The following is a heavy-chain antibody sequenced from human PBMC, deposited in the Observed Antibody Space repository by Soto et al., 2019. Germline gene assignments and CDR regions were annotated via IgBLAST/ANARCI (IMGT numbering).Heavy chain of an antibody. D-gene: IGHD3-22*01. CDR3: ARGGRNYYDSSGNLGY. V-gene: IGHV1-69*06. Sequence: SVKVSCKASGGTFSSYAISWVRQAPGQGLEWMGGIIPIFGTANYAQKFQGRVTITADKSTSTAYMELSSLRSEDTAVYYCARGGRNYYDSSGNLGYWGQGTLVTVPQ. CDR1: GGTFSSYA. J-gene: IGHJ4*02. CDR2: IIPIFGTA.